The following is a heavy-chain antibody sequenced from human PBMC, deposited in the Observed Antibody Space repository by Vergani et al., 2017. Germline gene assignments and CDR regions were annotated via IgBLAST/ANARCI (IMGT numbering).Heavy chain of an antibody. D-gene: IGHD6-25*01. J-gene: IGHJ2*01. CDR3: ARTRSGYSSESYWYFDL. V-gene: IGHV4-4*07. Sequence: QVQLQESGPGLVKTSETLYLTCTVSGGSISSYYWSWIRQPAGKGLEWIGRIYTSGSTNYNPSLKSRVTISVDTSKNQFSLKLRSVTAADTAVYYCARTRSGYSSESYWYFDLWGRGTLVTVSS. CDR1: GGSISSYY. CDR2: IYTSGST.